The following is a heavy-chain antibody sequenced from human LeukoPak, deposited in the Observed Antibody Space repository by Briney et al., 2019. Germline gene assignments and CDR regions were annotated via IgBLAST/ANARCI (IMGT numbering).Heavy chain of an antibody. CDR1: GFTFSSYW. V-gene: IGHV3-7*01. CDR3: ARAPPNGYCSGGSCSWYFDY. Sequence: PGGSLRLSCAASGFTFSSYWMSWVRQAPGKGLEWVANIKQDGSEKYYVDSVKGRFTISRDNAKNSLYLQMNSLRAEDTAVYYCARAPPNGYCSGGSCSWYFDYWGQGTLVTVPS. J-gene: IGHJ4*02. D-gene: IGHD2-15*01. CDR2: IKQDGSEK.